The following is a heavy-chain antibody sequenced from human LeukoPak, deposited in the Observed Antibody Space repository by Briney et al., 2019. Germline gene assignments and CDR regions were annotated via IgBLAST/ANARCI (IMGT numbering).Heavy chain of an antibody. J-gene: IGHJ3*02. CDR1: GGSISSGSYY. Sequence: SETLSLTCTVSGGSISSGSYYWSWIRQPAGKGLEWIGRIYTSGSTNYNPSLKSRVTISVDTSKNQFSLKLSSVTAADTAVYYCARSPWNPGAFDIWGQGTMVTVSS. CDR3: ARSPWNPGAFDI. D-gene: IGHD1-1*01. CDR2: IYTSGST. V-gene: IGHV4-61*02.